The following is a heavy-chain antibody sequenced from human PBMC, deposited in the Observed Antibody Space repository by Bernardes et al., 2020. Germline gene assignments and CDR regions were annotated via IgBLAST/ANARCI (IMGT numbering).Heavy chain of an antibody. CDR2: IYTSGST. Sequence: TLSLTCTVSGGSISSYYWSWIRQPAGKGLEWIGRIYTSGSTNYNPSLKSRVTMSVDTSKNQFSLKLSSVTAADTAVYYCARGALYYYDSSGYYEDWFDPWGQGTLVTVSS. CDR3: ARGALYYYDSSGYYEDWFDP. CDR1: GGSISSYY. V-gene: IGHV4-4*07. J-gene: IGHJ5*02. D-gene: IGHD3-22*01.